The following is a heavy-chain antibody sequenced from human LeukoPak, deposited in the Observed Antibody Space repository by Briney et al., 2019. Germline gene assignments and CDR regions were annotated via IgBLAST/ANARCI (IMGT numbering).Heavy chain of an antibody. CDR1: GFTFSTYG. J-gene: IGHJ4*02. D-gene: IGHD2-15*01. V-gene: IGHV3-33*01. Sequence: GRSLRLSCAASGFTFSTYGTHWVRQAPGKGLEWVAVIRYDGSSEYYADSVKGRFIISRDNSKNTLYLQMNSLRAEDTAVYYCARYCSGGSCYMGLIWGQGTLVTVSS. CDR2: IRYDGSSE. CDR3: ARYCSGGSCYMGLI.